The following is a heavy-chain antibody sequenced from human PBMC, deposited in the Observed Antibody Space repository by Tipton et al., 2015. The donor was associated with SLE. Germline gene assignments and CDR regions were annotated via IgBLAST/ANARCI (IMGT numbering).Heavy chain of an antibody. CDR3: ARDRGGLVFDL. V-gene: IGHV4-4*07. CDR1: GGSFSGYY. CDR2: IYTSGST. D-gene: IGHD2-8*02. J-gene: IGHJ2*01. Sequence: LRLSCAVYGGSFSGYYWSWIRQPAGKGLEWIGRIYTSGSTNYNPSLKSRVTISVDTSKNQFSLKLSSVTAADTAVYYCARDRGGLVFDLWGRGTLVTVSS.